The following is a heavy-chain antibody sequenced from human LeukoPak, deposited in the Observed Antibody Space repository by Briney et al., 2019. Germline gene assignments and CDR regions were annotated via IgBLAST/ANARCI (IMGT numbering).Heavy chain of an antibody. J-gene: IGHJ3*02. CDR3: AKDYGLGYGSGTPDAFDI. V-gene: IGHV3-9*03. CDR1: GFNFDDYA. CDR2: ISWNSGSI. D-gene: IGHD3-10*01. Sequence: GGSLRLSCAASGFNFDDYAMHWVRQAPGKGLEWVSGISWNSGSIGYADSVKGRFTISRDNAKNSLYLQMNSLRAEDMALYYCAKDYGLGYGSGTPDAFDIGGQGTMVTVSS.